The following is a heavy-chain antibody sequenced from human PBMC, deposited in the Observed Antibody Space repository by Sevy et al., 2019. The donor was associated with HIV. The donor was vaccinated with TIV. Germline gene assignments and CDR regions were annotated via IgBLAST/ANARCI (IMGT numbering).Heavy chain of an antibody. CDR3: ARVGCSGGSCYYYGMDV. Sequence: ASVKVSCKASGGTFSSYAISWVRQAPGQGLEWMGGIIPIFGTANYAQKFQGRVTITADESTSTAYMELSSLRSEDTAVYYCARVGCSGGSCYYYGMDVWGQGTTVTVSS. J-gene: IGHJ6*02. CDR1: GGTFSSYA. V-gene: IGHV1-69*13. D-gene: IGHD2-15*01. CDR2: IIPIFGTA.